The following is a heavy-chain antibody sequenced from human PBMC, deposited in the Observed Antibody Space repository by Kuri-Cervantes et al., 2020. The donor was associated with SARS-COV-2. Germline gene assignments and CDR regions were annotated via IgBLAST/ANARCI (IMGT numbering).Heavy chain of an antibody. CDR2: IIPIFGTA. J-gene: IGHJ4*02. V-gene: IGHV1-69*06. CDR1: GGTFSSYA. Sequence: SVKVSCKASGGTFSSYAISWVRQAPGQGLEWMGGIIPIFGTANYAQKFQGRVTITADKSTSTAYMELSSLRSEDTAVYYCAKNWGASGWYPFDCWGQGTLVTVSS. CDR3: AKNWGASGWYPFDC. D-gene: IGHD6-19*01.